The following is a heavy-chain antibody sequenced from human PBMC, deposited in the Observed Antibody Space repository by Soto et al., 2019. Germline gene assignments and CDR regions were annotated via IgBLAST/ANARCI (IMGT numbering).Heavy chain of an antibody. D-gene: IGHD3-3*01. J-gene: IGHJ5*02. CDR2: MNPNSGNT. V-gene: IGHV1-8*01. CDR3: ARWYSRITIFGVVITSRSRPNWFDP. CDR1: GYTFTSYD. Sequence: ASVKVSCKASGYTFTSYDINWVRQATGQGLEWMGWMNPNSGNTGYAQKFQGRVTMTRNTSISTAYMELSSLRSEDTAVYYCARWYSRITIFGVVITSRSRPNWFDPWGQGTLVTVSS.